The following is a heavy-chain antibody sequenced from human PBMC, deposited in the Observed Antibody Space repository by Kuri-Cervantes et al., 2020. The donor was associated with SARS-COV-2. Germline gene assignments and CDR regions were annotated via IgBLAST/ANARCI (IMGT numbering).Heavy chain of an antibody. Sequence: GESLKISCAASGFTFSSCAIHWVRLAPGKGLEWVAFISYDGSNEYYADSVRGRFTISRDNSNNTLYLQVNRLRAEDTALYYCAKDRVGVLDSWGQGTQVTVSS. CDR3: AKDRVGVLDS. CDR1: GFTFSSCA. CDR2: ISYDGSNE. J-gene: IGHJ5*01. D-gene: IGHD2-21*01. V-gene: IGHV3-30*01.